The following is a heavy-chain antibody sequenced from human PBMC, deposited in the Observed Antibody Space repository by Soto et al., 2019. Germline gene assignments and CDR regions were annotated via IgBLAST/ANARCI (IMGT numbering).Heavy chain of an antibody. CDR1: GGSVRSYY. V-gene: IGHV4-59*08. J-gene: IGHJ4*02. D-gene: IGHD3-22*01. Sequence: QVQLQESGPGLVKPSETLSLTCTVSGGSVRSYYWSWIRQPPGKGLEWIGYIYYSGSTKYNPSLKGRVTISVDSSKNQFSLKLDSVTAADTAVYYCARLGGYYHAFDYWGQGTLVTVSS. CDR2: IYYSGST. CDR3: ARLGGYYHAFDY.